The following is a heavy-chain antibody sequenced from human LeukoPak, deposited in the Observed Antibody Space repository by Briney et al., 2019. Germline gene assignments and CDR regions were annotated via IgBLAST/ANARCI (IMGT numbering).Heavy chain of an antibody. Sequence: SETLSLTCTVSGGSISSGDYYWSWIRQPPGKGLEWIGYIYYSGSTYYNPSLKSRVTISVDTSKNQFSLKLSSVTAADTAVYYCARVGGYSYFDYWGQGTLVTVSS. CDR1: GGSISSGDYY. D-gene: IGHD5-12*01. V-gene: IGHV4-30-4*01. J-gene: IGHJ4*02. CDR3: ARVGGYSYFDY. CDR2: IYYSGST.